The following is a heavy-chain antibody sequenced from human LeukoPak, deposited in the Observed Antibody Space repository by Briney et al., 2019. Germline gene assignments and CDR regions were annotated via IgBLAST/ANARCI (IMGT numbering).Heavy chain of an antibody. Sequence: GESLKISCKGSGYSFTSSWISWVRQMPGKGLEWMGRIDPSDSYTSYSPSFQGHVTISADKSISTAYLQWSSLKASDTAMYYCARHGEADDAFDIWGQGTMVTVSS. J-gene: IGHJ3*02. CDR1: GYSFTSSW. V-gene: IGHV5-10-1*01. D-gene: IGHD7-27*01. CDR3: ARHGEADDAFDI. CDR2: IDPSDSYT.